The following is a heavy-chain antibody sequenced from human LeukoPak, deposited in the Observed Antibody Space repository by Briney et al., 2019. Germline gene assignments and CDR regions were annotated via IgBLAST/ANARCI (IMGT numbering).Heavy chain of an antibody. V-gene: IGHV3-23*01. Sequence: GGSLRLSCAASGFTFSSYPMSWVRQAPGKGLEWVSSITGSGSNAYHADSVKGRFTISRDNSKNTLYLQVNSLAAEDTAVYYCAKNFWSDKYYYYYMDVWGKGTTVTVSS. CDR3: AKNFWSDKYYYYYMDV. CDR2: ITGSGSNA. J-gene: IGHJ6*03. D-gene: IGHD3-3*01. CDR1: GFTFSSYP.